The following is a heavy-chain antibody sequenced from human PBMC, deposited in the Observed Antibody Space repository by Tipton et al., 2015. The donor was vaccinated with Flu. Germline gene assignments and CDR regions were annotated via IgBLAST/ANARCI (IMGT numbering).Heavy chain of an antibody. CDR3: ARAPIGTYGSGSYYNI. V-gene: IGHV4-61*02. Sequence: TLSLTCTVSGDSISSGSYYWSWIRQPAGRGLECIGRIYTHVNTNYNPSLKSRVTIAVDTSKNHFSLKLSSVTVADTAVYYCARAPIGTYGSGSYYNIWGQGKLVTVSS. D-gene: IGHD3-10*01. J-gene: IGHJ4*02. CDR1: GDSISSGSYY. CDR2: IYTHVNT.